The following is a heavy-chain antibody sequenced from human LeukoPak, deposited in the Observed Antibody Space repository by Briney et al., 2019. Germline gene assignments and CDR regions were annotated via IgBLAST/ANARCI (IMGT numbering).Heavy chain of an antibody. Sequence: GGSLRLSCVTSGFTFSDYYISWVRQAPGKELEWVANINQDGSDKNYVDSVKGRFTISRDNAKNSLYLQMNSLRAEDTALYYCAKDPHYGSGSYYPNWFDPWGQGTLVTVSS. V-gene: IGHV3-7*03. J-gene: IGHJ5*02. CDR1: GFTFSDYY. CDR2: INQDGSDK. D-gene: IGHD3-10*01. CDR3: AKDPHYGSGSYYPNWFDP.